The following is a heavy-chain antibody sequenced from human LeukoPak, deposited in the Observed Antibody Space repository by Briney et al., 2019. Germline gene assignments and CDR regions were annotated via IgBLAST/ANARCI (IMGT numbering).Heavy chain of an antibody. D-gene: IGHD2-8*01. Sequence: SETLSLTCTVYGGSISSYYWSWIRQPAGKGLEWIGLIYSSGSTNYNPSLKSRVTLSVDTSKNHFSLKLTSVTAADTAVYYCSRENGAFSPFGYWGQGTLVTVLS. V-gene: IGHV4-4*07. CDR3: SRENGAFSPFGY. CDR2: IYSSGST. J-gene: IGHJ4*02. CDR1: GGSISSYY.